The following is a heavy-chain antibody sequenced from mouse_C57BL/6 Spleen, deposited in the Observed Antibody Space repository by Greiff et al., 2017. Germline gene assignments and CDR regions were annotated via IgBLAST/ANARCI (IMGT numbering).Heavy chain of an antibody. CDR3: ARRPYYYGSLYYAMDY. J-gene: IGHJ4*01. D-gene: IGHD1-1*01. CDR2: IYWDDDK. CDR1: GFSLSTSGMG. Sequence: QVTLKESGPGILQSSQTLSLTCSFSGFSLSTSGMGVSWIRQPSGKGLEWLAHIYWDDDKRYNPSLKSRLTISKDTSRNQVFLKITSVDTADTATYYCARRPYYYGSLYYAMDYWGQGTSVTVSS. V-gene: IGHV8-12*01.